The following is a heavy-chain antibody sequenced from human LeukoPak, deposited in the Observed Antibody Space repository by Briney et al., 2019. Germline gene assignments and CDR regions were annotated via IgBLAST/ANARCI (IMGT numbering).Heavy chain of an antibody. CDR1: GGSISSYY. CDR2: IYYSGST. J-gene: IGHJ5*02. D-gene: IGHD2-8*01. V-gene: IGHV4-59*01. CDR3: AREGDKYANWFDT. Sequence: SETLSLTCTVSGGSISSYYWSWIRQPPGKGLEWIGYIYYSGSTNYNPSLKSRVTISVDTSKNQFSLNLSSVAAADTAVYYCAREGDKYANWFDTWGQGTLVTVSS.